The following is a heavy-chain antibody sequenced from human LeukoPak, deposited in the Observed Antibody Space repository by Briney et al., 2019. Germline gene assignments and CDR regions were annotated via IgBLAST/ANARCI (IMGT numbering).Heavy chain of an antibody. V-gene: IGHV1-18*01. CDR2: ISAYNGNT. D-gene: IGHD3-10*01. CDR1: GYTFTSYG. J-gene: IGHJ4*02. Sequence: GASVKVSCKASGYTFTSYGISWVRQAPGQGLEWMGWISAYNGNTNYAQKLQGRVTMTTGTSTSTAYMELRSLRSDDTAVYYCAVITMVRGEYYFDYWGQGTLVTVSS. CDR3: AVITMVRGEYYFDY.